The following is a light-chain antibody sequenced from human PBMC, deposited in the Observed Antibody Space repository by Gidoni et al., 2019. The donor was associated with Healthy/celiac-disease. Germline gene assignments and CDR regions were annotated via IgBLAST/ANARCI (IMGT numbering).Light chain of an antibody. CDR3: QQYGSSPWT. CDR2: GAS. V-gene: IGKV3-20*01. Sequence: EIVLPQSPGTLSLSPGERAPLSCRASQSVSSSYLAWYQQKPGQAPRLLIYGASSRATGIPDRFSGSGSGTDFTLTISRLEPEDFAVYYCQQYGSSPWTFGQGTKVEIK. J-gene: IGKJ1*01. CDR1: QSVSSSY.